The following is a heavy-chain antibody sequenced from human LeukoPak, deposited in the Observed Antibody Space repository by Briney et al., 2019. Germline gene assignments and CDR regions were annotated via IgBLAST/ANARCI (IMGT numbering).Heavy chain of an antibody. J-gene: IGHJ4*02. V-gene: IGHV3-7*01. CDR3: TGAGYYSSGWNPFDY. Sequence: GGSLRLSCAASGFTFSYYWMSWVRQAPGKGLEWVANIKPDGGEKNYVDSVKGRFTISRDNAKNSLYLQMNSLRAEDTAVYYCTGAGYYSSGWNPFDYWGQGTLVTVSS. CDR2: IKPDGGEK. CDR1: GFTFSYYW. D-gene: IGHD6-25*01.